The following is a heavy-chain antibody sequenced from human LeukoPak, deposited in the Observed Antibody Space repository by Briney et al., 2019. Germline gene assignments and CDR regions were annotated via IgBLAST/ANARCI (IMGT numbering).Heavy chain of an antibody. V-gene: IGHV3-43D*04. CDR2: ISWDGGST. CDR1: GFTFDDYA. D-gene: IGHD5-12*01. CDR3: AKDIGYSSYVCYYYYMDV. Sequence: EGSLRLSCAASGFTFDDYAMHWVRQAPGKGLEWVSLISWDGGSTYYADSVKGRFTISRDNSKNSLYLQMNSLRAEDTALYYCAKDIGYSSYVCYYYYMDVWGKGTTITVSS. J-gene: IGHJ6*03.